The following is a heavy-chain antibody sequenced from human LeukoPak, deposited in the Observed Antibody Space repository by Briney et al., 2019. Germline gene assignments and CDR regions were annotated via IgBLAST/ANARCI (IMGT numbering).Heavy chain of an antibody. V-gene: IGHV3-30-3*01. D-gene: IGHD6-19*01. CDR1: GFTVSSNY. J-gene: IGHJ4*02. CDR3: ARVRQWLGALDY. CDR2: ISYDGSNK. Sequence: PGGSLRLSCAASGFTVSSNYMSWVRQAPGKGLEWVAVISYDGSNKYYADSVKGRFTISRDNSKNTLYLQMNSLRAEDTAVYYCARVRQWLGALDYWGLGTLVTVSS.